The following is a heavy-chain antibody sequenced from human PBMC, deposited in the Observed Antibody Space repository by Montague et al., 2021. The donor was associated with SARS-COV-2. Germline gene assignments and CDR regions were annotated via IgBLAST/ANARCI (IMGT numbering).Heavy chain of an antibody. D-gene: IGHD5-18*01. CDR3: ARMPDQVWLDY. CDR2: IDWDDDK. CDR1: GFSLSTSGMC. Sequence: PVLVKPTQTLTLTCTFSGFSLSTSGMCVSWIRQPPGKAPEWLAVIDWDDDKSYSTSLKTRLTISKDTSKNQVVLTMANMDPVDTATYYCARMPDQVWLDYWGQGILVTVSS. V-gene: IGHV2-70*01. J-gene: IGHJ4*02.